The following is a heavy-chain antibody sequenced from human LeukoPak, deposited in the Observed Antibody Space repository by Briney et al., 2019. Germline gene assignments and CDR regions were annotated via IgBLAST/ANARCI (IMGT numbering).Heavy chain of an antibody. V-gene: IGHV3-48*04. CDR2: ITISGHTK. CDR1: KFTFSTYW. CDR3: ARGDPHADL. Sequence: GGSLRLSCAASKFTFSTYWMNWVRQAPGKGLEWIADITISGHTKNYADSVKGRFTISRDNARTSLYLQMNSLRVEDTGVYYCARGDPHADLWGQGTLVTVSS. J-gene: IGHJ5*02.